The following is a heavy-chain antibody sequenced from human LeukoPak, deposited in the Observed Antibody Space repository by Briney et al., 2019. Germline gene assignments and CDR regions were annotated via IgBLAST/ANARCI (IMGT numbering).Heavy chain of an antibody. V-gene: IGHV3-7*01. CDR1: GFTFSNYW. J-gene: IGHJ2*01. CDR3: ARDGLAAATLHWCFDL. D-gene: IGHD2-15*01. CDR2: IKQDGSEK. Sequence: GGSLRLSCEASGFTFSNYWMSWVRQAPGKGLEWVANIKQDGSEKNYVDSVKGRFTISRDSAKNSLYLQMSSLRAEDTAVYYCARDGLAAATLHWCFDLWGRGTLVTVSS.